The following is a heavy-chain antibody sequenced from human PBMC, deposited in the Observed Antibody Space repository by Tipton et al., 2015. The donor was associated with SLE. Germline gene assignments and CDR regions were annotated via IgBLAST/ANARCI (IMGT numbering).Heavy chain of an antibody. V-gene: IGHV4-59*01. D-gene: IGHD4-23*01. J-gene: IGHJ6*02. Sequence: TLSLTCTVSGGSISGDHWTWIRQPPGKGLEWIGYIYYTGATNYNPSLRSRVTISLDRSKNQFSLKLDSVTADDTAVYYCARSVVTYYHPGMEVWGQGTMVTVS. CDR1: GGSISGDH. CDR3: ARSVVTYYHPGMEV. CDR2: IYYTGAT.